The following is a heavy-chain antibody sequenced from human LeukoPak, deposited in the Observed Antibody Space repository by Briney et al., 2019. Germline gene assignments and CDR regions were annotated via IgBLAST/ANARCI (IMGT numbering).Heavy chain of an antibody. Sequence: PGRSLRLSCAASGFTFDDYAMHWVRQAPGKGLEWVSGISWNSGSIGYADSVKGRFTISRDNAKNSLYLQMNSLRAEDTALYYCARGQYSYGHFDYWGQGTLVTVSS. CDR1: GFTFDDYA. D-gene: IGHD5-18*01. J-gene: IGHJ4*02. CDR2: ISWNSGSI. CDR3: ARGQYSYGHFDY. V-gene: IGHV3-9*01.